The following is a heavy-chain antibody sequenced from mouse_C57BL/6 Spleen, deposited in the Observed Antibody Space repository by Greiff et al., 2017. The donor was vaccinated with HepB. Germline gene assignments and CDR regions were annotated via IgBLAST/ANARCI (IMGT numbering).Heavy chain of an antibody. CDR2: ISNGGGST. V-gene: IGHV5-12*01. CDR3: GGDWFAY. J-gene: IGHJ3*01. Sequence: EVQRVESGGGLVQPGGSLKLSCAASGFTFSDYYMYWVRQTPEKRLEWVAYISNGGGSTYYPDTVKGRFTISRDNAKNTLYLQMSRLKSEDTAMYYCGGDWFAYWGQGTLVTVSA. CDR1: GFTFSDYY.